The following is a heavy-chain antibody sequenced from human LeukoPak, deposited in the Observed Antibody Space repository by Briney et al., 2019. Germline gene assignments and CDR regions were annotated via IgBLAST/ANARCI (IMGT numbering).Heavy chain of an antibody. D-gene: IGHD3-16*02. CDR1: GFTFSSYG. Sequence: GGSLRLSCAASGFTFSSYGMHWVRQAPGKGLEWVAVISYDGSNKYYADSVKGRFTISRDNSKNTPYLQMNSLRAEDTAVYYCAKGNYDYVWGSYRSWGQGTLVTVSS. J-gene: IGHJ4*02. CDR3: AKGNYDYVWGSYRS. CDR2: ISYDGSNK. V-gene: IGHV3-30*18.